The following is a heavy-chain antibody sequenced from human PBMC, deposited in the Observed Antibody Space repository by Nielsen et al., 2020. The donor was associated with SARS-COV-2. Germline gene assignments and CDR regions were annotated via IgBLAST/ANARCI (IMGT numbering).Heavy chain of an antibody. V-gene: IGHV2-70*01. CDR3: ARMPVEMATITLYYYGMDV. CDR2: IDWDDDK. Sequence: SGPTLVKPPQTLTLTCTFSGFSLSTSGVGVGWIRQPPGKALEWLALIDWDDDKYYSTSLKTRLTISKDTSKNQVVLTMTNMDPVDTATYYCARMPVEMATITLYYYGMDVWGQGTTVTVSS. J-gene: IGHJ6*02. D-gene: IGHD5-24*01. CDR1: GFSLSTSGVG.